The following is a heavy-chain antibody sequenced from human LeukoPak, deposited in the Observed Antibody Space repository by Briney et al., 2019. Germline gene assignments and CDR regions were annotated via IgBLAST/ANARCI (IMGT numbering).Heavy chain of an antibody. CDR3: AKRVNSGGARGEYYFDY. CDR1: GFTFSSYA. CDR2: ISGSGGST. J-gene: IGHJ4*02. V-gene: IGHV3-23*01. D-gene: IGHD3-10*01. Sequence: GGSLRLSCAASGFTFSSYAMSWVRQAPGKGLEWVPAISGSGGSTYYADSVKGRFTISRDNSKNTLYLQMNSLRAEDTAVYYCAKRVNSGGARGEYYFDYWGQGTLVTVSS.